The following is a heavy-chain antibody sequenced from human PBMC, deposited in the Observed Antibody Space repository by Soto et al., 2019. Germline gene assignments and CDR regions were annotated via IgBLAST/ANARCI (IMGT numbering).Heavy chain of an antibody. V-gene: IGHV1-69*02. Sequence: ASVKVSCKASGGTFSSYTISWVRQAPGQGLEWMGRIIPILGIANYAQKFQGRVTITADKSTSTAYMELSSLRSEDTAVYYCARSPYYDILTGYYRATAYYGMDVWG. CDR1: GGTFSSYT. CDR2: IIPILGIA. CDR3: ARSPYYDILTGYYRATAYYGMDV. J-gene: IGHJ6*02. D-gene: IGHD3-9*01.